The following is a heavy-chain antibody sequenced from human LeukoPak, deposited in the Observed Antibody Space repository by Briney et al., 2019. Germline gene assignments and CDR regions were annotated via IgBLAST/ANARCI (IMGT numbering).Heavy chain of an antibody. Sequence: GRSLRLSCAASGFTFSSYAMHWVRQAPGKGLEWVAVISYDGSNKYYADSVKGRLTISRDNSKNTLYLQMNSLRAEDTAVYYCARDDYGDYVGYSGAFDIWGQGTMVTVSS. D-gene: IGHD4-17*01. V-gene: IGHV3-30*04. CDR2: ISYDGSNK. CDR1: GFTFSSYA. CDR3: ARDDYGDYVGYSGAFDI. J-gene: IGHJ3*02.